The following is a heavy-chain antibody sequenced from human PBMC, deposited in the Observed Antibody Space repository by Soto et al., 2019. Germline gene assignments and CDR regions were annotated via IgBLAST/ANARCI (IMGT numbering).Heavy chain of an antibody. Sequence: GSLRLSCEASGFTFSSYGMHWVRQAPGKGLEWVAVIWYDGSNEYYADSVKGRFTISRDNSKNTLYLQMNSLRAEDTAVYYCAREVRRPLPPISFDPWGQGTLVTLS. V-gene: IGHV3-33*01. J-gene: IGHJ5*02. D-gene: IGHD3-9*01. CDR3: AREVRRPLPPISFDP. CDR1: GFTFSSYG. CDR2: IWYDGSNE.